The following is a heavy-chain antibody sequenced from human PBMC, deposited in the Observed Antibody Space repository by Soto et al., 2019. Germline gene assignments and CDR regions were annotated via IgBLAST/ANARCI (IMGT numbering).Heavy chain of an antibody. CDR1: GGSISSSSYY. D-gene: IGHD3-10*01. V-gene: IGHV4-39*01. Sequence: QLQLQESGPGLVKPSENLSLTCTVSGGSISSSSYYWGWIRQPPGKGLEWIGSIYYSGSTYYNPSLKSRVTLSVDTSKNQFSLKLSSVTAADTAVYYCARGEKRGGMDVWGQGTTVTVSS. J-gene: IGHJ6*02. CDR2: IYYSGST. CDR3: ARGEKRGGMDV.